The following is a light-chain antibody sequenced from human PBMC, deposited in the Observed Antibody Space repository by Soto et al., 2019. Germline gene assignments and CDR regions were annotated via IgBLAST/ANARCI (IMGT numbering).Light chain of an antibody. CDR3: QTWGTGIHVV. V-gene: IGLV4-69*01. CDR1: SGHSSYA. Sequence: QLVLTQSPSASASLGASVKLTCTLSSGHSSYAIAWHQQQPEKGPRYLMKLNSDGRHFKGDGIPDRFSGSSSGAERYLTISSLQSEDEADYYCQTWGTGIHVVFGGGTKVT. J-gene: IGLJ2*01. CDR2: LNSDGRH.